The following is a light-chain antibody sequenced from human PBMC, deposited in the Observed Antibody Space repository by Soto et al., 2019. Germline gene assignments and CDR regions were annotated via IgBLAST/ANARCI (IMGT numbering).Light chain of an antibody. CDR2: EVS. V-gene: IGLV2-14*01. J-gene: IGLJ1*01. CDR3: SAFATSRAYV. Sequence: QSVLAQPASVSLSPGQSITISCTGTSSDVGAYNYVSWYQQQSGKAPKLLIHEVSSRPAGVSDRFSGSKSGNTASLTISGLQAEDEADYYCSAFATSRAYVFGIGTKVTVL. CDR1: SSDVGAYNY.